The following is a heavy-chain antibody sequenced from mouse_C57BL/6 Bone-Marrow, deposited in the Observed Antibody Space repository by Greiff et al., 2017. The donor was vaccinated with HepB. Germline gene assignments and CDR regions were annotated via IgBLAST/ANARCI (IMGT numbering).Heavy chain of an antibody. J-gene: IGHJ2*01. D-gene: IGHD1-1*01. CDR3: ARQTTVVRNFDY. V-gene: IGHV5-6*02. Sequence: EVKLVESGGDLVKPGGSLKLSCAASGFTFSSYGMSWVRQTPDKRLEWVATISSGGSYTYYPDSVKGRFTISRDNAKNTLYLQMSSLKSEDTAMYYCARQTTVVRNFDYWGQGTTLTVSS. CDR1: GFTFSSYG. CDR2: ISSGGSYT.